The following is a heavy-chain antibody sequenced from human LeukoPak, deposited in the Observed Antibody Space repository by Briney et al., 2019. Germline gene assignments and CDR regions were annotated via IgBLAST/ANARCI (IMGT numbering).Heavy chain of an antibody. Sequence: GGSLRLSCAASGFTFDDYAMHWVRQAPGKGLEWVSGTSWNSGSIGYADSVKGRFTISRDNAKNSLYLQMNSLRAEDMALYYCAKDSGGWSYAFDIWGQGTMVTVSS. CDR1: GFTFDDYA. CDR3: AKDSGGWSYAFDI. D-gene: IGHD2-15*01. V-gene: IGHV3-9*03. J-gene: IGHJ3*02. CDR2: TSWNSGSI.